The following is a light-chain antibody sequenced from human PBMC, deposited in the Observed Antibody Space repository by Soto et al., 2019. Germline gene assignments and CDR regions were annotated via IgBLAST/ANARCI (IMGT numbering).Light chain of an antibody. Sequence: DLQMTQFPSSVSASVGDRVTITCRASQSITGYLNWYQQKPGKAPKLLIFGASTLQSGVPSRFSGSGSGTDFTLTISSLQPEDSGTYSCQESYTAPFTFGPGTEVDI. CDR2: GAS. J-gene: IGKJ3*01. V-gene: IGKV1-39*01. CDR3: QESYTAPFT. CDR1: QSITGY.